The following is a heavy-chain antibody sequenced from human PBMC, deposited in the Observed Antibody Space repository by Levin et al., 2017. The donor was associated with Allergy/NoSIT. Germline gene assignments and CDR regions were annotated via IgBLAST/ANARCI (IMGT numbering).Heavy chain of an antibody. CDR1: GYTFTSYA. V-gene: IGHV1-3*01. Sequence: AASVKVSCKASGYTFTSYAMHWVRQAPGQRLEWMGWINAGNGNTRYSQKFQGRVTITRDTSASTAYMELSSLRSEDTAVYYCARDLGITAAGYFDYWGQGTLVTVSS. CDR2: INAGNGNT. J-gene: IGHJ4*02. CDR3: ARDLGITAAGYFDY. D-gene: IGHD6-13*01.